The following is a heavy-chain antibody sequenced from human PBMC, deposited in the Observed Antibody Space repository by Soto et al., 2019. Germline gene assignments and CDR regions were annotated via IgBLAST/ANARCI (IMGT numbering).Heavy chain of an antibody. J-gene: IGHJ4*02. D-gene: IGHD3-16*01. CDR3: ARGGDTTVPQLPFAY. CDR1: GYTFTSYY. CDR2: INPSGGST. Sequence: GSVKVSCKASGYTFTSYYMHWVRQAPGQGLEWMGIINPSGGSTSYAQKFQGRVTMTRDTSTSTVYMELSSLRSEDTAVYYCARGGDTTVPQLPFAYWGQGTLVPVSS. V-gene: IGHV1-46*01.